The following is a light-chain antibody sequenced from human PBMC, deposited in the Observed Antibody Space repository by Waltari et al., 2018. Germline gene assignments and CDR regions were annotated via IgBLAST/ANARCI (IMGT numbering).Light chain of an antibody. Sequence: DIVLTQPPATLSLSPGESATLSCRASQSVSSNLAWYQQKPGQAPRRLIYGASTRATGIPARFSGSGSGTEFTLTISSMQSEDFAVYYCQQYNNWWTFGQGTKVEIK. V-gene: IGKV3-15*01. CDR3: QQYNNWWT. CDR1: QSVSSN. CDR2: GAS. J-gene: IGKJ1*01.